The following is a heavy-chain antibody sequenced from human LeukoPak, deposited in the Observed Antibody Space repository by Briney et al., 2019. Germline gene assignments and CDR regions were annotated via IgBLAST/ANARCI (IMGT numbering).Heavy chain of an antibody. J-gene: IGHJ4*02. Sequence: PSETLSLTCSVSSGSISRSRDYWGWIRQSPGEGLEWIGTIYYGGSTHYNPSLKSRVTISMDTSKNQFSLKLSSVTAADTAVYYCARSGNGDYQIDYFDYWGQGTLVTVSS. CDR1: SGSISRSRDY. V-gene: IGHV4-39*01. D-gene: IGHD4-17*01. CDR3: ARSGNGDYQIDYFDY. CDR2: IYYGGST.